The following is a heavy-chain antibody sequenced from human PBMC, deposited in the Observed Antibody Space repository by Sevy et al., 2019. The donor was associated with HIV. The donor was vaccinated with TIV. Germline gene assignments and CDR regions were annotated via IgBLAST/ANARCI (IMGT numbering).Heavy chain of an antibody. CDR1: GFTFSSYE. V-gene: IGHV3-48*03. CDR2: ISSSGSTI. J-gene: IGHJ4*02. D-gene: IGHD3-10*01. CDR3: AIPRYGSGSYYIGGLDY. Sequence: GGSLRLSCAASGFTFSSYEMNWVRQAPGKGLEWVSYISSSGSTIYYADSVKGRFTISRDNAKNSLYLQMKGLRAEDTAVYYCAIPRYGSGSYYIGGLDYWGQGTLVTVSS.